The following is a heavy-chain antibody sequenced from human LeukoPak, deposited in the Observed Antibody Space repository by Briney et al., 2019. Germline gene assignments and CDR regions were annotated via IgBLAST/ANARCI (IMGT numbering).Heavy chain of an antibody. CDR2: INPNSGGT. CDR1: GYTFTGYY. D-gene: IGHD5-24*01. Sequence: VSVKVSCKASGYTFTGYYMHWVRQAPGQGLEWMGWINPNSGGTNYAQKFQGRVTMTRDTSISTTYMELSSLRSDDTAVYYCARASPLNVLQIRSEDYWGQGTLVTVSS. CDR3: ARASPLNVLQIRSEDY. J-gene: IGHJ4*02. V-gene: IGHV1-2*02.